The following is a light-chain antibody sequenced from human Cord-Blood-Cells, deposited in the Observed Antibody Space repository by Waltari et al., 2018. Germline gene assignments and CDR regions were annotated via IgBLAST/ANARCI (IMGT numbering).Light chain of an antibody. J-gene: IGKJ1*01. CDR2: AAS. CDR1: QSISSY. V-gene: IGKV1-39*01. CDR3: QQSYSTLWT. Sequence: DIQMTQSPSSLSASVGDRVTITCRASQSISSYLNWYQQKPGKAPKLLIYAASSLQSGVPSRFSGSGSGTDFTLTISRLQPEDFATYYCQQSYSTLWTFGQGP.